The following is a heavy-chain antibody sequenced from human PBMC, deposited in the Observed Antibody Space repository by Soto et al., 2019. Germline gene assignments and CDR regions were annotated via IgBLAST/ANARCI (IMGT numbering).Heavy chain of an antibody. CDR3: ALSGAVAGTRTARFDP. CDR1: GVTFSSYT. J-gene: IGHJ5*02. D-gene: IGHD6-19*01. Sequence: QVQLVQSGAEVKKPGSSVKVSCKASGVTFSSYTISWVRQAPGQGLEWMGRIIPILGIANYAQKFQGRVTITADKSTSTAYMELSSLRSEDTAVYYCALSGAVAGTRTARFDPWGQGTLVTVSS. CDR2: IIPILGIA. V-gene: IGHV1-69*02.